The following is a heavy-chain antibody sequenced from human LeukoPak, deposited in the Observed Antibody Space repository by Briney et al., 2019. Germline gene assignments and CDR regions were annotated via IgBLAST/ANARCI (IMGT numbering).Heavy chain of an antibody. CDR3: ARADRLHGGPYLIGP. CDR2: INPNSGGT. Sequence: ASVKVSCKASGYSFTDYYMHWVRQAPGQGLEWMGWINPNSGGTNSAQKFQGRVTMTRDTSITTVYVEVSWLTSDDTAIYYRARADRLHGGPYLIGPWGQGTLVTVSS. D-gene: IGHD2-21*01. J-gene: IGHJ5*02. V-gene: IGHV1-2*02. CDR1: GYSFTDYY.